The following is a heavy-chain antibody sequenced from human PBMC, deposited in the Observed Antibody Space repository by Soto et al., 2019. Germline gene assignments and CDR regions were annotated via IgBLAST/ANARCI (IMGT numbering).Heavy chain of an antibody. D-gene: IGHD3-10*01. J-gene: IGHJ6*03. CDR1: GFTFSSYG. V-gene: IGHV3-33*01. Sequence: QVQLVESGGGVVQPGRSLRLSCAASGFTFSSYGMHWVRQAPGKGLEWVAVIWYDGSNKYYADSVKGRFTISRDNSKNTLYLQMSSLRAEDTAVYYCARVTGGSGSYYTNYYYYYMDVWGKGTTVTVSS. CDR3: ARVTGGSGSYYTNYYYYYMDV. CDR2: IWYDGSNK.